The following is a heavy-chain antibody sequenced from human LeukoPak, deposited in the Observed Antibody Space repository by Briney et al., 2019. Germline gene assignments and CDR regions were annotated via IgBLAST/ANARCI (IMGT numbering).Heavy chain of an antibody. CDR1: GFTFSSYS. CDR3: ARGAAIFGVVIPHFDY. D-gene: IGHD3-3*01. J-gene: IGHJ4*02. V-gene: IGHV3-21*01. Sequence: GGSLRLSCAASGFTFSSYSMNWVRQAPGKGLEWVSSISSSSSYIYYADSVKGRFTISRDNAENSLYLQMNSLRAEDTAVYYCARGAAIFGVVIPHFDYWGQGTLVTVSS. CDR2: ISSSSSYI.